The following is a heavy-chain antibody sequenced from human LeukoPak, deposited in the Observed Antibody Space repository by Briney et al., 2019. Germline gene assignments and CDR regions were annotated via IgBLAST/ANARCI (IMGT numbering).Heavy chain of an antibody. Sequence: PGGSLRLSCTASGFSFGDYAMTWVRQAPGKGLEWVSFIRSNAYGGTSEYAASAKGRFTISRDDSKSIAYLQMNSLKPEDTAVYYCTRGTSYCSGATCYSFGYFDFWGQGALVTVSS. D-gene: IGHD2-15*01. CDR2: IRSNAYGGTS. CDR1: GFSFGDYA. J-gene: IGHJ4*02. V-gene: IGHV3-49*04. CDR3: TRGTSYCSGATCYSFGYFDF.